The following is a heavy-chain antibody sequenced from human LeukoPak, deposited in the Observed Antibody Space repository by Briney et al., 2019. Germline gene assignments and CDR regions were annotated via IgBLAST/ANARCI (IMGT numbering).Heavy chain of an antibody. Sequence: GGSLRLSCAASGFTFSNSWMHWVRHASGKGLVWVSRINSDGSSISYADSVKGRFTISRDNAKNTLYLQMNSLRAEDTAVYYCATDPSGRVCDSWGQGTLVTVSS. CDR1: GFTFSNSW. CDR2: INSDGSSI. CDR3: ATDPSGRVCDS. J-gene: IGHJ4*02. V-gene: IGHV3-74*01. D-gene: IGHD3-10*01.